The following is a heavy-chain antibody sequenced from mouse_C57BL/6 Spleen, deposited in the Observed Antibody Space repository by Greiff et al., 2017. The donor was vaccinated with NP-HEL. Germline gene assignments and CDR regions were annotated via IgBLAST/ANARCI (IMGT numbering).Heavy chain of an antibody. Sequence: DVMLVESGGGLVKPGGSLKLSCAASGFTFSDYGMHWVRQAPEKGLEWVAYISSGSSTIYYADTVKGRFTISRDNAKNTLFLQMTSLRSEDTAMYYCARSTHYYGSSLGYWGQGTTLTVSS. CDR2: ISSGSSTI. CDR3: ARSTHYYGSSLGY. D-gene: IGHD1-1*01. V-gene: IGHV5-17*01. CDR1: GFTFSDYG. J-gene: IGHJ2*01.